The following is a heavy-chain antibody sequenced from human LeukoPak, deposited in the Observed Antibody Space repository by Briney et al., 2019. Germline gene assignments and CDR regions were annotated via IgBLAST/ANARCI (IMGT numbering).Heavy chain of an antibody. V-gene: IGHV4-39*07. CDR3: ARAVMGDYVWGSYRYNWFDP. D-gene: IGHD3-16*02. Sequence: SETLSLTCTVSGGSISSSSYYWGWIRQPPGKGLEWIGSIYYSGSTYYNPSLKSRVTISVDTSKNQFSLKLSSVTAADTAVYYCARAVMGDYVWGSYRYNWFDPWGQGTLVTVSS. J-gene: IGHJ5*02. CDR2: IYYSGST. CDR1: GGSISSSSYY.